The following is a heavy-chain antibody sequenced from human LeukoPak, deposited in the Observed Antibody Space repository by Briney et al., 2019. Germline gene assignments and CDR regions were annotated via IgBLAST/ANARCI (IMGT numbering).Heavy chain of an antibody. D-gene: IGHD1-26*01. CDR1: GFTFSSYA. Sequence: GGSLRLSCAASGFTFSSYAMSWVRQAPGKGLEWVSAISASGGSTYYADSVKGRFTISRDNSKNTLYLQMNSLRAEDTAVHYCTREVGSFDYWGQGTLVTVSS. CDR3: TREVGSFDY. J-gene: IGHJ4*02. V-gene: IGHV3-23*01. CDR2: ISASGGST.